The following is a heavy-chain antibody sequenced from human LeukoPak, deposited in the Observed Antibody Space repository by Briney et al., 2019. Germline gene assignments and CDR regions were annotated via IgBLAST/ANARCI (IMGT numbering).Heavy chain of an antibody. V-gene: IGHV4-39*05. Sequence: PSETPSLTCTVSGGSISSSSYYWGWIRQPPGKGLEWIGSIYYSGSTYYNPSLKSRVTISVDTSKNQFSLKLSSVTAADTAVYYCARSGASIAVAGAPTWYYYGMDVWGQGTTVTVSS. CDR1: GGSISSSSYY. D-gene: IGHD6-19*01. CDR3: ARSGASIAVAGAPTWYYYGMDV. J-gene: IGHJ6*02. CDR2: IYYSGST.